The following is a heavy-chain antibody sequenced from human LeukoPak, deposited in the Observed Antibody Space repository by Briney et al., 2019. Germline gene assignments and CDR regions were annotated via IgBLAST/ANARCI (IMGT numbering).Heavy chain of an antibody. CDR1: GFTFSSYA. CDR3: AKGLVSPFGY. D-gene: IGHD6-6*01. Sequence: PGGSLRLSCAASGFTFSSYAMSWVRKAPGKGLEWVSAISGSGDSTYYADSVKGRLTISRDNSKNTLYLQMNSLRAEDTAVYYCAKGLVSPFGYWGQGTLVTVSS. CDR2: ISGSGDST. V-gene: IGHV3-23*01. J-gene: IGHJ4*02.